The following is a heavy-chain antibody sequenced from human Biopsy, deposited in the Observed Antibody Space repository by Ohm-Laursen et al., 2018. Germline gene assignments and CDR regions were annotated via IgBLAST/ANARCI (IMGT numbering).Heavy chain of an antibody. CDR2: IKQDGSED. CDR1: GVTLSGYS. Sequence: SLRLSCAASGVTLSGYSMNWVRQAPGKGLGWVAMIKQDGSEDYYVDSVKGRFTISRDNAQKSLDLQLNSLRAEDTAVYYCVRGRSMDVWGQGTTVTVSS. CDR3: VRGRSMDV. V-gene: IGHV3-7*01. J-gene: IGHJ6*02.